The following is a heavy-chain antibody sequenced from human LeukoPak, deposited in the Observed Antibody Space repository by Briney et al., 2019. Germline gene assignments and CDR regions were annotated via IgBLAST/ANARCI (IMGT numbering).Heavy chain of an antibody. Sequence: GASVKVSCKASGYTFTGYYIHWVRQAPGQGLEWMGWINPNSGCTNYAQKFQGRVTMTRDTSISTAYMELSRLRSDDTAVYYCARGDRRDGYNLGWFDPWGHGNLVTVSS. V-gene: IGHV1-2*02. J-gene: IGHJ5*02. CDR1: GYTFTGYY. CDR3: ARGDRRDGYNLGWFDP. D-gene: IGHD5-24*01. CDR2: INPNSGCT.